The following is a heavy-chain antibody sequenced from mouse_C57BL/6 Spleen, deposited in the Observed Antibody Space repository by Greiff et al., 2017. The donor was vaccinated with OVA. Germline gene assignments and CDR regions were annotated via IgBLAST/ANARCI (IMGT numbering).Heavy chain of an antibody. J-gene: IGHJ4*01. CDR1: GYTFTDYN. Sequence: EVKLQESGPELVKPGASVKIPCKASGYTFTDYNMDWVKQSHGKSLEWIGDINPNNGGTIYNQKFKGKATLTVDKSSSTAYMELRSLTSEDTAVYYCARGIDGYYAMDYWGQGTSVTVSS. CDR3: ARGIDGYYAMDY. CDR2: INPNNGGT. V-gene: IGHV1-18*01. D-gene: IGHD2-3*01.